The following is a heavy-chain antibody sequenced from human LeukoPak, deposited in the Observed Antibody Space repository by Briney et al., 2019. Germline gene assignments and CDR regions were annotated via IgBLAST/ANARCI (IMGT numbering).Heavy chain of an antibody. J-gene: IGHJ3*02. V-gene: IGHV4-59*01. CDR2: INTNGGS. D-gene: IGHD2-2*01. Sequence: SETLSLTCTVSGDSIRAYQWSWIRQPPGKGLEWIGHINTNGGSDYNPSLKGRLTFSVDTSKNQFSLKLSSVTAADTAVYYCAREAGELGYCSSTSCLAAFDIWGQGTMVTVSS. CDR1: GDSIRAYQ. CDR3: AREAGELGYCSSTSCLAAFDI.